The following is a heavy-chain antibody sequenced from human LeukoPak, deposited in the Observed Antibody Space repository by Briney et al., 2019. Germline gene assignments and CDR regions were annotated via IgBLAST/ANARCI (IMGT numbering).Heavy chain of an antibody. V-gene: IGHV4-59*08. D-gene: IGHD3-10*01. CDR3: ARHNYYGSGSYIDY. J-gene: IGHJ4*02. CDR2: IYYSGST. Sequence: PSETLSLTCTVSGGSISSYYWSWIRQPPGKGLEWIGYIYYSGSTNYNPSLKSRVTISVDTSKNQFSLKLSSVTAADTAVYYCARHNYYGSGSYIDYWGQGTLVTVSS. CDR1: GGSISSYY.